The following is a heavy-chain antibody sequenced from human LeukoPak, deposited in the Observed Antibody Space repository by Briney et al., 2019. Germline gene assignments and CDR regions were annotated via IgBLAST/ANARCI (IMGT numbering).Heavy chain of an antibody. J-gene: IGHJ4*02. CDR3: ARRRRIAAVPDY. V-gene: IGHV4-39*01. D-gene: IGHD6-13*01. CDR2: IYYSGST. CDR1: GGSISSSSYY. Sequence: SETLSLTCTVSGGSISSSSYYWGWLRQPPGKGLEWIGSIYYSGSTYYNPSLKSRVTISVDTSKNQFSLKLSSVTAADTAVYYCARRRRIAAVPDYWGQGTLVTVS.